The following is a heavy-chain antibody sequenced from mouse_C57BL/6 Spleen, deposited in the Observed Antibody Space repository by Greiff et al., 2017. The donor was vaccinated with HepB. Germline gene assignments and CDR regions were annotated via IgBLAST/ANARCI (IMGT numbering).Heavy chain of an antibody. CDR1: GFTFSDYY. V-gene: IGHV5-16*01. D-gene: IGHD1-1*02. Sequence: EVKVVESEGGLVQPGSSMKLSCTASGFTFSDYYMAWVRQVPEKGLEWVANINYDGSSTYYLDSLKSRFIISRDNAKNILYLQMSSLKSEDTATYYCARDYDAMDYWGQGTSVTVSS. CDR2: INYDGSST. J-gene: IGHJ4*01. CDR3: ARDYDAMDY.